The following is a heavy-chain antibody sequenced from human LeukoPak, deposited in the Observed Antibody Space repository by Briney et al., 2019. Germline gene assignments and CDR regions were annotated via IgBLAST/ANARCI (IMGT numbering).Heavy chain of an antibody. CDR3: ARSSSSWEIYFDY. CDR1: GFTVSSSY. CDR2: IYSGGST. Sequence: PGGSLRLSCAASGFTVSSSYMSWVRQAPGKGLEWVSVIYSGGSTYYADSVKGRFTISRDNSKNTLYLQMNSLRAEDTAVYYCARSSSSWEIYFDYWGQGTLVTVSS. V-gene: IGHV3-66*01. J-gene: IGHJ4*02. D-gene: IGHD6-13*01.